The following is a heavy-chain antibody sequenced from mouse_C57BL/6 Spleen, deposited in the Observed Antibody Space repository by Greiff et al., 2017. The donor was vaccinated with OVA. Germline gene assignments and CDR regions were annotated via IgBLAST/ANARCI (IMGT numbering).Heavy chain of an antibody. CDR2: IDPSDSYT. CDR3: ARSIDSSGYYAMDY. CDR1: GYTFTSYW. V-gene: IGHV1-69*01. Sequence: QVQLQQPGAELVMPGASVKLSCKASGYTFTSYWMHWVKQRPGQGLEWIGEIDPSDSYTNYNQKFKGKSTLTVDKSSSTAYMQLSSLTSEDSAVYYCARSIDSSGYYAMDYWGQGTSVTVSS. D-gene: IGHD3-2*02. J-gene: IGHJ4*01.